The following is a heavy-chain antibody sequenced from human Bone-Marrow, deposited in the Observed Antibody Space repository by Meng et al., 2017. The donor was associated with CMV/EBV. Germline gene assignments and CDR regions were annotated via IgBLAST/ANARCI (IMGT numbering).Heavy chain of an antibody. CDR3: ARDPNYDFWRPAGYYYYGMDV. J-gene: IGHJ6*02. D-gene: IGHD3-3*01. CDR1: GYTFTGYY. V-gene: IGHV1-2*02. Sequence: ASVKVSCKASGYTFTGYYMHWVRQAPGQGLEWMGWINPNSGGTNYAQKLQGRVTMTTDTSTSTAYMELRSLRSDDTAVYYCARDPNYDFWRPAGYYYYGMDVWGQGTTVTVSS. CDR2: INPNSGGT.